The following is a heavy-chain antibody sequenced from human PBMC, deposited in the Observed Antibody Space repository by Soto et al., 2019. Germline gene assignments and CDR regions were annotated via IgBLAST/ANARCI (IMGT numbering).Heavy chain of an antibody. CDR1: GDSISSYY. CDR3: ARDLWGYCGADCYPLDV. D-gene: IGHD2-21*02. Sequence: PSETLSLTCSVPGDSISSYYWSWIRQPPGKGLEWIGYMYNTGSTIYNPSLKSRVTISVDTSKNQFSLKLNSVTAADTAVYYCARDLWGYCGADCYPLDVWGQGTTVTVSS. CDR2: MYNTGST. J-gene: IGHJ6*02. V-gene: IGHV4-59*01.